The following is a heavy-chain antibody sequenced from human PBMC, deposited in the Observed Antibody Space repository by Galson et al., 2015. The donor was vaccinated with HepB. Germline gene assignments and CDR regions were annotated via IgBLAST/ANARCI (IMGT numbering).Heavy chain of an antibody. V-gene: IGHV1-69*04. Sequence: SVKVSCKASGGTFSSYAISWVRQAPGQGLEWMGRIIPILGIANYAQKFQGRVTITADKSTSTAYMELSSLRSEDTAVYYCARGPHYDFWSGYVVWGQGTTVTVSS. CDR2: IIPILGIA. CDR3: ARGPHYDFWSGYVV. D-gene: IGHD3-3*01. CDR1: GGTFSSYA. J-gene: IGHJ6*02.